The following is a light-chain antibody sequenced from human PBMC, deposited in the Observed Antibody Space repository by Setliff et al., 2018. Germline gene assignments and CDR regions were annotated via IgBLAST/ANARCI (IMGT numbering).Light chain of an antibody. J-gene: IGLJ1*01. CDR3: YSYTASTSYV. Sequence: QSALAQPRSVSGSPGQSVSISCTGTSSDVGGSNYVSWYQQHPGRAPKLMIYDVYRRPSGVPNRFSGSKSGNTASLTISGLQAEDEADYYCYSYTASTSYVFGTGTKVTVL. V-gene: IGLV2-11*01. CDR1: SSDVGGSNY. CDR2: DVY.